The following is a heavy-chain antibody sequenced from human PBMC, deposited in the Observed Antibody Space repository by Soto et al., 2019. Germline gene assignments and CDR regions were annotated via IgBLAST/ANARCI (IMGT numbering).Heavy chain of an antibody. D-gene: IGHD5-18*01. J-gene: IGHJ3*02. V-gene: IGHV3-48*02. CDR2: ISSSSSTI. Sequence: LRLSCAASGFTFSSYSMNWVRQAPWKGLEWVSYISSSSSTIYYAYSVKGRFTISRDNAKNSLYLQMNSLRDEDTAVYYCARDSAMTDAFDIWGQGTMVTVSS. CDR3: ARDSAMTDAFDI. CDR1: GFTFSSYS.